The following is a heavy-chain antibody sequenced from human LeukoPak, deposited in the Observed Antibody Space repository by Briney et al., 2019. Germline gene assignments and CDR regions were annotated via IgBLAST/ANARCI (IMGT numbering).Heavy chain of an antibody. Sequence: GGSLRLSCAASGFTFSSYAMSWVRQAPGKGLEWVSAISASGGSTYYADSVKGRFTISRDNSKNKLYLQMYSLRAEDAAVYYCAKVHVDTAMVIPYYFDYWGQGTLVTVSS. J-gene: IGHJ4*02. CDR3: AKVHVDTAMVIPYYFDY. CDR1: GFTFSSYA. V-gene: IGHV3-23*01. D-gene: IGHD5-18*01. CDR2: ISASGGST.